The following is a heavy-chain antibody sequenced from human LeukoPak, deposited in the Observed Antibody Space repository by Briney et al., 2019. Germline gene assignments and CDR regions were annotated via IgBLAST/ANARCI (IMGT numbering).Heavy chain of an antibody. CDR2: TYYRSKWYS. J-gene: IGHJ5*02. D-gene: IGHD5-24*01. CDR3: ARGLEMATTELDP. V-gene: IGHV6-1*01. Sequence: SQTLSLTCAISGDSVSSNSAAWNWIRQSPSRGLEWLGRTYYRSKWYSDYAVSVKSRIIINPDTSKNQFSLQLNSVTPEDTAVYYCARGLEMATTELDPWGQGTLVTVSS. CDR1: GDSVSSNSAA.